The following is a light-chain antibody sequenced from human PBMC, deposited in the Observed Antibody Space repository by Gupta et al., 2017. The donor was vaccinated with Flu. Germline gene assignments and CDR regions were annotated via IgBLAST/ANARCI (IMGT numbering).Light chain of an antibody. Sequence: QSALTQPASVSGSPGQSITISCTGTSSDVGNSDYVSWYQQDSGKAPKLLIYDVSNRPSGVSSRFSGSKPGNTASLTISGLQAEDETDYYCSSYTSTTTFYVFGTGTKVTVL. CDR2: DVS. CDR3: SSYTSTTTFYV. V-gene: IGLV2-14*01. CDR1: SSDVGNSDY. J-gene: IGLJ1*01.